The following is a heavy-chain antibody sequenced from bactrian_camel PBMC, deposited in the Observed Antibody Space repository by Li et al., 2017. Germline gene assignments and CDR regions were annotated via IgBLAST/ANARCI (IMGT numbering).Heavy chain of an antibody. CDR2: IYTAGGTT. D-gene: IGHD5*01. CDR3: ATGPYGLGVLMHNHDLAT. V-gene: IGHV3S1*01. Sequence: HVQLVESGGGPVQAGGSLRLSCAATTYPFKTYCMAWFRQAPGKRREGVAAIYTAGGTTWVAESLEGRFTISIDDGKDTLYLQLNNLKPEDSAMYCCATGPYGLGVLMHNHDLATWGQGTQVTVS. CDR1: TYPFKTYC. J-gene: IGHJ4*01.